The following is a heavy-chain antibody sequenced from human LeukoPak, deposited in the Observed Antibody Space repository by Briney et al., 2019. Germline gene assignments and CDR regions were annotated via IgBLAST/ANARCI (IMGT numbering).Heavy chain of an antibody. CDR3: ARDGSSWLGAFDY. CDR1: GFTVSSNY. V-gene: IGHV3-66*01. Sequence: GGSLRLSCAASGFTVSSNYMSWVRQAPGKGLEWVSVLYSGGSTYYADSVKGRFTISRDISKNTLYLQMNSLRAEDTAVYYCARDGSSWLGAFDYWGQGTLVTVSS. J-gene: IGHJ4*02. CDR2: LYSGGST. D-gene: IGHD6-13*01.